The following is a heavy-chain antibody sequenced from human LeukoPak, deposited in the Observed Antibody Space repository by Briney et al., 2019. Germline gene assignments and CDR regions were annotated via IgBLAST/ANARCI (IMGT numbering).Heavy chain of an antibody. CDR2: INSDGSDT. J-gene: IGHJ5*02. V-gene: IGHV3-74*01. CDR3: ARGQAAGLNWFDP. D-gene: IGHD6-13*01. Sequence: TGGSLRLSCAASGFTFSDYYMSWVRQAPGKGLVWVSRINSDGSDTSYADSVKGRFTISRDNAKNTLYVQMNSLRAGDTAVYYCARGQAAGLNWFDPWGQGTLVTVSS. CDR1: GFTFSDYY.